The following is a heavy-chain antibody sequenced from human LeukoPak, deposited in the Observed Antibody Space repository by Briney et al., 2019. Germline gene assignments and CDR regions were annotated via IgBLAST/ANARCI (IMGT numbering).Heavy chain of an antibody. V-gene: IGHV4-4*07. D-gene: IGHD6-6*01. CDR3: ARDYSSSWLNYYYYYMDV. Sequence: SETLSLTCTVSGGSISSYYWSWIRQPAGKGLEWIGRIYTSGSTNYNPSLKSRVTMSVDTSKNQFSLKLSSVTAADTAVYYCARDYSSSWLNYYYYYMDVWGKGTTVTVPS. J-gene: IGHJ6*03. CDR1: GGSISSYY. CDR2: IYTSGST.